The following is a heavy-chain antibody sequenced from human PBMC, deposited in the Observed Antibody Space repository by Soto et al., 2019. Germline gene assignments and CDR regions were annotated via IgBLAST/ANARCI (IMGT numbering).Heavy chain of an antibody. CDR2: ISAYNGNT. J-gene: IGHJ4*01. CDR1: GCSFATSV. D-gene: IGHD3-22*01. CDR3: SCAGQYYESSGYAD. V-gene: IGHV1-18*01. Sequence: QVKLVQSGTEVKKPGASMKVSCKASGCSFATSVISWVRQAPGQGLEWMGRISAYNGNTNYDQKLQDRIIMATDPSTGTADLELRSLRSDDAAVSYCSCAGQYYESSGYADWGHGTLVTVSS.